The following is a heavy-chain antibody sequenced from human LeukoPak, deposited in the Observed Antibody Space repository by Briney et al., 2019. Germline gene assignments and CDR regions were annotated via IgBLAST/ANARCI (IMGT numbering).Heavy chain of an antibody. CDR3: ARAEGYSSGWYDFDY. J-gene: IGHJ4*02. V-gene: IGHV3-30*04. CDR2: ISYDGSNK. D-gene: IGHD6-19*01. CDR1: GFTFSSYA. Sequence: PGGSLRLSCAASGFTFSSYAMHWVRQAPGKGLEWVAVISYDGSNKYYADSVKGRFTISRDNSKNTLYLQMNSLRAEDTAVYYCARAEGYSSGWYDFDYWGQGTLVTVSS.